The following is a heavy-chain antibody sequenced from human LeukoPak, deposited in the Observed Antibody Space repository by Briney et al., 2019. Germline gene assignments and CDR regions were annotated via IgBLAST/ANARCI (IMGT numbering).Heavy chain of an antibody. CDR2: ISYDGSNK. V-gene: IGHV3-30*18. CDR1: GFTFSSYG. CDR3: AKDKNGYSSSWYYFDY. Sequence: GRSLRLSCAASGFTFSSYGMHWVRQAPGKGLEWVAAISYDGSNKYYEDSVKGRFTISRDNSKNTLYLQMNSLRAEDTAVYYCAKDKNGYSSSWYYFDYWGQGTLVTVSS. D-gene: IGHD6-13*01. J-gene: IGHJ4*02.